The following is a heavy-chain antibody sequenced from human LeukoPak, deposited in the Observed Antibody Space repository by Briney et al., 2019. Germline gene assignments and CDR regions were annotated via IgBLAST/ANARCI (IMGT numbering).Heavy chain of an antibody. J-gene: IGHJ6*01. Sequence: PSETLSLTCTVSGGSFHNGSYYWGCVRQPPGKGLEWIGSIYYSGNTYYNPSLKGRVTISLDTSTNQSSLRLTSVTAADTAVYYCAVYFGSHRIVYWGQGSPVTVSS. CDR3: AVYFGSHRIVY. CDR1: GGSFHNGSYY. D-gene: IGHD3-3*01. CDR2: IYYSGNT. V-gene: IGHV4-39*01.